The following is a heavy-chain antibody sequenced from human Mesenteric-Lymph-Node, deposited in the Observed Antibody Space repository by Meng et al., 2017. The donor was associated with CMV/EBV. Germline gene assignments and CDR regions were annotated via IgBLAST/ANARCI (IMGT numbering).Heavy chain of an antibody. CDR3: ARVGGNYYIDY. V-gene: IGHV4-59*12. J-gene: IGHJ4*02. Sequence: SETLSLTCTVSGGSISSYYWSWIRQPPGKGLEWIGYIYYSGSTNYNPSLKSRVTMSVDTSKSQFSLKLSSVTAADTAVYYCARVGGNYYIDYWGQGTVVTVSS. CDR1: GGSISSYY. CDR2: IYYSGST. D-gene: IGHD4-23*01.